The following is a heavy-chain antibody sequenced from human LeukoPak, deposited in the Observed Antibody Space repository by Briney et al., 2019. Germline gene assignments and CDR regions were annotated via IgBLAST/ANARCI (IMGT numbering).Heavy chain of an antibody. CDR2: INHSGST. D-gene: IGHD3-10*01. V-gene: IGHV4-34*01. CDR3: AREARMVRGVFDY. Sequence: SETLSLTCAVYGGSFSGYYWSWIRQPPGKGLEWIGEINHSGSTNYNPSLKSRVTISVDTSKNQFSLKLSSVTAADTAVYYCAREARMVRGVFDYWGQGTLVTVSS. J-gene: IGHJ4*02. CDR1: GGSFSGYY.